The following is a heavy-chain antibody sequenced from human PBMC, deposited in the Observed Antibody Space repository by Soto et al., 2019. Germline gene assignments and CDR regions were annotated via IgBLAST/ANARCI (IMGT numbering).Heavy chain of an antibody. J-gene: IGHJ4*02. Sequence: GGSLRLSCAASGFTFSSYAMSWVRQAPGKGLEWVSAISGSGGSTYYADSVKGRFTISRDNSKNTLYLQMNSPRAEDTAVYYCAKQDIVLMVYADFDYWGLGTLVTVSS. CDR2: ISGSGGST. CDR1: GFTFSSYA. CDR3: AKQDIVLMVYADFDY. D-gene: IGHD2-8*01. V-gene: IGHV3-23*01.